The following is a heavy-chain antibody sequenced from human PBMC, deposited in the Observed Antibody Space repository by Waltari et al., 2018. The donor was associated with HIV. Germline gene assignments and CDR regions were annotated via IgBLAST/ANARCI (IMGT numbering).Heavy chain of an antibody. D-gene: IGHD3-22*01. CDR2: VSYGGRNK. Sequence: QVQLVESGGGVVQPGGSLRLSCAASGFTFSPFAFHWVRQAQGKGLEWVALVSYGGRNKVDAESVKGRFTISRDNSKNTLYLQMNSLRAEDTAVYYCARDGHFYDSRPLDYWGQGTLVTVSS. CDR1: GFTFSPFA. CDR3: ARDGHFYDSRPLDY. V-gene: IGHV3-30*04. J-gene: IGHJ4*02.